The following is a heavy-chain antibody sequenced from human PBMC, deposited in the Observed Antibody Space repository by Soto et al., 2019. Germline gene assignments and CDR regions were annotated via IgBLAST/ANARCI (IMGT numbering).Heavy chain of an antibody. CDR2: ISAYNGNT. CDR1: GYTFTSNG. D-gene: IGHD5-18*01. V-gene: IGHV1-18*01. CDR3: ARSPGYSYGDY. Sequence: ASVKVSCKAYGYTFTSNGFSCVRQAPGQGLEWMVWISAYNGNTNYARKLQGRVTMTRDTSTSTVYMELSSLRSEDTAVYYCARSPGYSYGDYWGQGTLVTVSS. J-gene: IGHJ4*02.